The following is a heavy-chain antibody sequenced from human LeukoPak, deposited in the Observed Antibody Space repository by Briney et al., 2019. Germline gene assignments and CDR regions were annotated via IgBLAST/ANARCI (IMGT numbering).Heavy chain of an antibody. CDR2: ISYDGSNK. J-gene: IGHJ6*04. Sequence: PGGSLRLSCAASGFTFSSYAMHWVRQAPGKGLEWVAVISYDGSNKYYADSVKGRFTISRDNSKNTLYVQMNSLRGEDTAVYYCARGAWKGYCSGGSCYALLNLDVWGKGTTVTVSS. V-gene: IGHV3-30*01. CDR1: GFTFSSYA. D-gene: IGHD2-15*01. CDR3: ARGAWKGYCSGGSCYALLNLDV.